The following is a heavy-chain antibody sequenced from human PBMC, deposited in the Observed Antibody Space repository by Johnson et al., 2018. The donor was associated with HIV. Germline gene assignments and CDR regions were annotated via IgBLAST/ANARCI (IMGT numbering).Heavy chain of an antibody. CDR1: GFTFSSYG. J-gene: IGHJ3*02. V-gene: IGHV3-33*06. CDR3: AKDLYSSSWTNDAFDI. Sequence: QVQLVESGGGVFQPGGSLRLSCAASGFTFSSYGMHWVHQAPGKGLEWVAVIWYDGSNRYSADSVKGRFTISRDNSKNTLYLQMNRLRAEDTAVYYCAKDLYSSSWTNDAFDIWGQGTMVTVSS. D-gene: IGHD6-13*01. CDR2: IWYDGSNR.